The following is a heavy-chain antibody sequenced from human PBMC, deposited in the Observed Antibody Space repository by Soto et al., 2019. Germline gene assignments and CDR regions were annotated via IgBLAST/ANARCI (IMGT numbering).Heavy chain of an antibody. J-gene: IGHJ3*02. CDR1: EFTFSSYA. CDR2: ISYSGGST. Sequence: EVQLLESGGGLVQPGGSLRLSCVASEFTFSSYAMSWVRQAPGKGLEWVSAISYSGGSTYYADSVKGLFTISRDNSKNTLYVQKNSLRDEDTAVYYCAKVPTGEMATVFQAFDIWGQGTMVTVSS. V-gene: IGHV3-23*01. D-gene: IGHD4-4*01. CDR3: AKVPTGEMATVFQAFDI.